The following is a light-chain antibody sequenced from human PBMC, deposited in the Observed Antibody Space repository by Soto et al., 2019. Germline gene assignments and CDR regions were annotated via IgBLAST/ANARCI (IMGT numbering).Light chain of an antibody. V-gene: IGLV2-14*03. Sequence: QSALTQAASVSGSPGQSITISCTGTSSDVGGYNYVSWYQQHPGKAPKLMIYDVSDRPSGVSDRFSASKSGNTASLTISGLQAEDEADYYCCSSTSSSTPWVFGTGTKVTVL. CDR3: CSSTSSSTPWV. CDR2: DVS. CDR1: SSDVGGYNY. J-gene: IGLJ1*01.